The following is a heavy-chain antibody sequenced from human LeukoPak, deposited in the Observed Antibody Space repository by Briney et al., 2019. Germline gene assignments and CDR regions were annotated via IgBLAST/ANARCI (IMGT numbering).Heavy chain of an antibody. CDR2: INPNSGGT. Sequence: GASVKVSCKASGYTFTGYYMYWVRQAPGQGLEWMGRINPNSGGTNCAQKFQGRVTMTRDTSISTAYMELSRLRSDDTAVYYCASLVVVAATNWFDPWGQGTLVTVSS. D-gene: IGHD2-15*01. J-gene: IGHJ5*02. V-gene: IGHV1-2*06. CDR1: GYTFTGYY. CDR3: ASLVVVAATNWFDP.